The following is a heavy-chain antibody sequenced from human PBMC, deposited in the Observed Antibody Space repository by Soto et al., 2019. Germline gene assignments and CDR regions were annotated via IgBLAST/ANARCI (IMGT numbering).Heavy chain of an antibody. CDR3: ARDFGRREGSSSGY. V-gene: IGHV3-33*01. J-gene: IGHJ4*02. CDR1: GFTFSSYG. D-gene: IGHD6-6*01. Sequence: GGSLRLSCAASGFTFSSYGMHWVRQAPGKGLEWVAVIWYDGSNKYYADSVKGRFTISRDNSKNTLYLQMNSLRAEDTAVYYCARDFGRREGSSSGYWGQGTLVTVSS. CDR2: IWYDGSNK.